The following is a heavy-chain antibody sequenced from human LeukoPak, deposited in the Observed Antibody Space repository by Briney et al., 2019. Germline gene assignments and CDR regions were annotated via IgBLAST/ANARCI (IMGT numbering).Heavy chain of an antibody. CDR1: GGSFSGYY. J-gene: IGHJ5*02. V-gene: IGHV4-34*01. CDR3: ARRRPNSSSWYGKNYNWFDP. CDR2: INHSGST. Sequence: PSETLSLTCAVYGGSFSGYYWSWIRQPPGKGLEWIGEINHSGSTNYNPSLKSRVTISVDTSKNQFSLKLSSVTAADTAVYYCARRRPNSSSWYGKNYNWFDPWGQGTLVTVSS. D-gene: IGHD6-13*01.